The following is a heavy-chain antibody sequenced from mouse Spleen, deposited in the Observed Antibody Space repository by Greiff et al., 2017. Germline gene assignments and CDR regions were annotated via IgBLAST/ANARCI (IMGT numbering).Heavy chain of an antibody. V-gene: IGHV14-3*01. Sequence: VQLKESVAELVRPGASVKLSCTASGFNIKNTYMHWVKQRPEQGLEWIGRIDPANGNTKYAPKFQGKATITADTSSNTAYLQLSSLTSEDTAIYYCATPYHGTYGYAMDYWGQGTSVTVSS. CDR3: ATPYHGTYGYAMDY. CDR1: GFNIKNTY. J-gene: IGHJ4*01. D-gene: IGHD2-1*01. CDR2: IDPANGNT.